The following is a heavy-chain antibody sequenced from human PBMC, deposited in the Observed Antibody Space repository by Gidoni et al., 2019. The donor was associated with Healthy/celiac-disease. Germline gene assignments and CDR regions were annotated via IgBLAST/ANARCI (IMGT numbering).Heavy chain of an antibody. CDR3: ARGGPMVRGVIGIDY. D-gene: IGHD3-10*01. V-gene: IGHV3-33*01. CDR1: GFPFSSYG. CDR2: IWYDGSNK. J-gene: IGHJ4*02. Sequence: QVQLVASGGGVVQPGRSLRLSCSASGFPFSSYGMHWVRQAPGKGLAWVAVIWYDGSNKYYADSVKGRFTISRDNSKNTLYLQMNSLRAEDTAVYYCARGGPMVRGVIGIDYWGQGTLVTVSS.